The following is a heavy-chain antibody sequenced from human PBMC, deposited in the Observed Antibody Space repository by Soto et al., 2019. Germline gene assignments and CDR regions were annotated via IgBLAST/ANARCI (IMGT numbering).Heavy chain of an antibody. CDR3: AKQRADYGSGADTFYFDS. CDR2: LSGSGGTT. CDR1: GVTFSNYA. Sequence: SGGSLRLSCTVSGVTFSNYAMNWVRQAPGKGLEWVSSLSGSGGTTYYADSVKGRFIISRDNSKNTLYLLMNSLRAEDTALYYCAKQRADYGSGADTFYFDSWRQRALVTVSS. V-gene: IGHV3-23*01. D-gene: IGHD3-10*01. J-gene: IGHJ4*02.